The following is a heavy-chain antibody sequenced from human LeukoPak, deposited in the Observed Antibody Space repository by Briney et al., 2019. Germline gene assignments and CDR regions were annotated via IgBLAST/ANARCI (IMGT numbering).Heavy chain of an antibody. V-gene: IGHV4-61*02. CDR3: ARAYDRSGYQSRGFDY. D-gene: IGHD3-22*01. J-gene: IGHJ4*02. CDR2: TYTRGSP. Sequence: TLSLTCTVSGASMRNYNYYWNWTRQPAGQGLQWIGRTYTRGSPSYSPSLKSRATISIDTSSSQFSLRLNSVTAADTAVYFCARAYDRSGYQSRGFDYWGQGLLVSVSS. CDR1: GASMRNYNYY.